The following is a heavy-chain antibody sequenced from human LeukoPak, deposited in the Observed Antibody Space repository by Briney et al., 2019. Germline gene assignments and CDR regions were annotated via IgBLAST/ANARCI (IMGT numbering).Heavy chain of an antibody. CDR2: INPSGGST. Sequence: EASVKVSCKASGYTFTSYYMHWVRQAPGQGLEWMGIINPSGGSTSYAQKFQGRVTMTRDTSTSTVYMELSSLRSQDTAVYYCAGSPYYYDSSGSPPSPPTSLADAFDIWGQGTMVTVSS. J-gene: IGHJ3*02. CDR3: AGSPYYYDSSGSPPSPPTSLADAFDI. CDR1: GYTFTSYY. V-gene: IGHV1-46*01. D-gene: IGHD3-22*01.